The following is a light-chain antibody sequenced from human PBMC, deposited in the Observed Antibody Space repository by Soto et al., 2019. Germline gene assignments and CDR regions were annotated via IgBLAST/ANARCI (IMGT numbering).Light chain of an antibody. J-gene: IGKJ1*01. CDR1: QSINSF. CDR2: GAS. Sequence: EIVLTQSPGTLSLSPGEGATLSCRASQSINSFLAWYQQRRGQAPRLLIHGASNRATGIPDRFSGSGSGTDSTLTISRLEHEDFEVYYCQQYGGSRRTLGQGTKVDIK. CDR3: QQYGGSRRT. V-gene: IGKV3-20*01.